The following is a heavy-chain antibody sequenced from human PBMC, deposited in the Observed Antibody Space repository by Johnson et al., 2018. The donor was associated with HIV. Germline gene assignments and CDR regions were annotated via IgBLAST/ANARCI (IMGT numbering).Heavy chain of an antibody. CDR2: INWNGGST. Sequence: EQLVESGGGVVRPGGSLRLSCAASGFNSDDYGMTWVRQAPGKGLEWVSGINWNGGSTGYADSVTGRFTISRDNSKNTLYLQMNSLRAEDTAVYYCARSYYYLNDAFDIWGQGTMVAVSS. J-gene: IGHJ3*02. D-gene: IGHD3-10*01. CDR1: GFNSDDYG. CDR3: ARSYYYLNDAFDI. V-gene: IGHV3-20*04.